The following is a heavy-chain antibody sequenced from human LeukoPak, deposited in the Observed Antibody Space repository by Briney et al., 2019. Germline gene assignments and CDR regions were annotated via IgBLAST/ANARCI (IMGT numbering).Heavy chain of an antibody. Sequence: GGSLRLSCAVSGITLSNYGMSWVRQAPGKGLEWVAGISDSGGSTNYADSVKGRFTISRDNSKNTLYLQMNSLRAEDTAVYYCAKDLASSVAAPYCSSTSCYQYYYYYGMDVWGQGTTVTVSS. CDR3: AKDLASSVAAPYCSSTSCYQYYYYYGMDV. V-gene: IGHV3-23*01. CDR1: GITLSNYG. CDR2: ISDSGGST. D-gene: IGHD2-2*01. J-gene: IGHJ6*02.